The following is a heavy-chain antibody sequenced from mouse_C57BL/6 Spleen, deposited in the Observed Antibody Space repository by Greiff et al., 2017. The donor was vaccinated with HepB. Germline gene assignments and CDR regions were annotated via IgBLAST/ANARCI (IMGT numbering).Heavy chain of an antibody. Sequence: QVQLQQPGAELVRPGSSVKLSCKASGYTFTSYWMHWVKQRPIQGLEWIGNIDPSDSETHYNQKFKDKATLTVDKSSSTAYMQLSSLTSEDSAVYYCARGADYSLYAMDYWGQGTSVTVSS. CDR3: ARGADYSLYAMDY. CDR2: IDPSDSET. D-gene: IGHD2-4*01. CDR1: GYTFTSYW. J-gene: IGHJ4*01. V-gene: IGHV1-52*01.